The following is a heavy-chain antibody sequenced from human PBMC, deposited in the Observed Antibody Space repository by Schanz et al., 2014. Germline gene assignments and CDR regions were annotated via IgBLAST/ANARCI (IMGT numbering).Heavy chain of an antibody. J-gene: IGHJ4*02. CDR2: SSYDVSIK. Sequence: VQLVESGGGLVKPGGSLRLSCAASGFTFSSYAMRWVRQAPGKGLEWVALSSYDVSIKDYSDSVKGRFTISRDNAKNLLYLQMNSLRVEDTAVYYCAREGNNWSLDYWGQGTLVTVSS. CDR3: AREGNNWSLDY. CDR1: GFTFSSYA. D-gene: IGHD1-1*01. V-gene: IGHV3-30*04.